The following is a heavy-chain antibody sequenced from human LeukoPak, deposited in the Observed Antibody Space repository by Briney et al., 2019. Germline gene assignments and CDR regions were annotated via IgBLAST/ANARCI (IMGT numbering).Heavy chain of an antibody. J-gene: IGHJ4*02. Sequence: KASETLSLACTVSGGSISSYYWSWIRQPPGKGLEWIGYVYNSGSTNYNPSLRSRVTISVDTSKNQFSLKLTSVTAADTAVYYCARRSTGTGPFDYWGQGTLVTVSS. D-gene: IGHD1-1*01. V-gene: IGHV4-59*08. CDR3: ARRSTGTGPFDY. CDR1: GGSISSYY. CDR2: VYNSGST.